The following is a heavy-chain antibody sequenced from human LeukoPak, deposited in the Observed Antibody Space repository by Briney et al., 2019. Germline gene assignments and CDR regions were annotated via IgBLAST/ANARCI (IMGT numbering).Heavy chain of an antibody. CDR2: ISSSSSYI. Sequence: PGGSLRLSCAASGFTFSCYRMIWVRQAPGKGLEWVSSISSSSSYIYYADSVKGRFTISRDNAKNSLYLQMNSLRAEDTAVYYCAREGFYGGNSFIHYYYYMDVWGKGTTVTVSS. CDR3: AREGFYGGNSFIHYYYYMDV. J-gene: IGHJ6*03. D-gene: IGHD4-23*01. V-gene: IGHV3-21*01. CDR1: GFTFSCYR.